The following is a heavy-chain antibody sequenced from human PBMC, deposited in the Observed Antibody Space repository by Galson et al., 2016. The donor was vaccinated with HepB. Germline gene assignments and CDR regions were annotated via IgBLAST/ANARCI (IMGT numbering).Heavy chain of an antibody. V-gene: IGHV3-48*02. J-gene: IGHJ3*02. CDR3: ARAAHSSGYFDVFDI. D-gene: IGHD3-22*01. Sequence: SSSSSTIYYADSVKGRFTISRDNAKNSLSLQMNSLRDEDTAVYYCARAAHSSGYFDVFDIWGQGTKVTVSS. CDR2: SSSSSTI.